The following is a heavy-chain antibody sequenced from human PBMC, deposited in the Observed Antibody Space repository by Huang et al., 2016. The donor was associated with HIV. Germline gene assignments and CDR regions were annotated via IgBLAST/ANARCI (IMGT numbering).Heavy chain of an antibody. CDR2: ISASSGDT. CDR3: ARDPKYHRIGYYRQRRGIDI. D-gene: IGHD3-22*01. Sequence: QIQLMQSGPELQQLGASVKVSCKAFGYTFTSFGITWVRQAPGQGPEWMGLISASSGDTEYAQKFQGRVTLTTDTSTNIAYMELRSLRSDDTAKYYCARDPKYHRIGYYRQRRGIDIWGQGTMVIVSS. J-gene: IGHJ3*02. CDR1: GYTFTSFG. V-gene: IGHV1-18*01.